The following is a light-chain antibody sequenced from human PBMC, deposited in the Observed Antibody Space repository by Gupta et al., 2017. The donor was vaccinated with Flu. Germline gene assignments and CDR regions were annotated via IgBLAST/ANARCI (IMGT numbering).Light chain of an antibody. CDR3: QQYDDWPKT. CDR2: GAS. CDR1: RSISAN. Sequence: PATVSVSPGESVTLSCRASRSISANLAWYQHRPGQAPRLLLHGASTRATGIPARFSGFGSGTEFTLNITSLQSEDFALYFCQQYDDWPKTFGQGTKVEIK. J-gene: IGKJ1*01. V-gene: IGKV3-15*01.